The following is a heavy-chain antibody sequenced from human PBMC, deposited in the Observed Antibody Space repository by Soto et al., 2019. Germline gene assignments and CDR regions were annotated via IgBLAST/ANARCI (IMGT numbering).Heavy chain of an antibody. CDR2: IYYSGLT. V-gene: IGHV4-31*03. CDR1: GGSMRSEGYY. D-gene: IGHD3-22*01. Sequence: SETLSLTCSVSGGSMRSEGYYWSWIRQHPGKGLEWIGYIYYSGLTDYNPSLKSRLTISVDKSKNEFYLKMRSVTAADTAVYYCAKETFYYDSSGYYYYFDYWGQGTLVTVSS. J-gene: IGHJ4*02. CDR3: AKETFYYDSSGYYYYFDY.